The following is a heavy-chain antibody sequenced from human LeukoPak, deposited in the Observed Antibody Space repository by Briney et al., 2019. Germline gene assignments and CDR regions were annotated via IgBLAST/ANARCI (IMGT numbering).Heavy chain of an antibody. J-gene: IGHJ6*03. CDR3: ARDRLDYYYYYYMDV. CDR1: GGSFSGYY. CDR2: IYTSGST. V-gene: IGHV4-4*07. Sequence: SETLSLTCAVYGGSFSGYYWSWIRQPAGKGLEWIGRIYTSGSTNYNPSLKSRVTMSVDTSKNQFSLKLSSVTAADTAVYYCARDRLDYYYYYYMDVWGKGTTVTISS.